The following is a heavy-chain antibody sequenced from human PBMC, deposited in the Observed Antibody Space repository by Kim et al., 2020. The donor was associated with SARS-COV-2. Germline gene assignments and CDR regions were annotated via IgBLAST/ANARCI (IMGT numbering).Heavy chain of an antibody. CDR3: AKDLTPMKRITMVRGVIWSSDGMDV. CDR2: ISGSGGST. CDR1: GFTFSSYA. Sequence: GGSLRLSCAASGFTFSSYAMSWVRQAPGKGLEWVSAISGSGGSTYYADSVKGRFTISRDNSKNTLYLQMNSLRAEDTAVYYCAKDLTPMKRITMVRGVIWSSDGMDVWGQGTTVTVSS. V-gene: IGHV3-23*01. D-gene: IGHD3-10*01. J-gene: IGHJ6*02.